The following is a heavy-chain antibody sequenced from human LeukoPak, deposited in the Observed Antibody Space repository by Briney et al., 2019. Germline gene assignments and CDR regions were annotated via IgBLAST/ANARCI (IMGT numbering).Heavy chain of an antibody. CDR3: ARGGDGYNFPLDY. CDR1: GGTFSSYA. J-gene: IGHJ4*02. Sequence: SVKVSCKASGGTFSSYAISWVRQAPGQGLEWMGGIIPIFGTANYAQKFQGRVTITADESTSTAYMELSSLRSEDTAVYYCARGGDGYNFPLDYWGQGTLVTVSS. CDR2: IIPIFGTA. V-gene: IGHV1-69*13. D-gene: IGHD5-24*01.